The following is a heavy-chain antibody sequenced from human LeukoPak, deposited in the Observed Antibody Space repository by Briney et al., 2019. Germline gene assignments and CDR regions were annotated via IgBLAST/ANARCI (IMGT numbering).Heavy chain of an antibody. Sequence: SETLSLTCTVSGGSISSSSYYWGWLRQPPGKGLEWIGSIYYSGSTYYNPSLKSRVTISVDTSKNQFSLELSSVTAADTAVYYCARVYYDFWSGYRNYFDYWGQGTLVTVSS. CDR2: IYYSGST. CDR1: GGSISSSSYY. V-gene: IGHV4-39*07. J-gene: IGHJ4*02. D-gene: IGHD3-3*01. CDR3: ARVYYDFWSGYRNYFDY.